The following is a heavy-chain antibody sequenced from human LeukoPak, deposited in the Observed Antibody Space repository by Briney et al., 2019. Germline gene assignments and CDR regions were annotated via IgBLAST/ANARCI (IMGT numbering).Heavy chain of an antibody. D-gene: IGHD6-19*01. V-gene: IGHV3-23*01. J-gene: IGHJ4*02. CDR3: AKLTYSSGWYVDY. Sequence: DSVKGRFTVPRDSSKNTLCLQMYSLRAEDTAVYYCAKLTYSSGWYVDYWGQGTLVTVSS.